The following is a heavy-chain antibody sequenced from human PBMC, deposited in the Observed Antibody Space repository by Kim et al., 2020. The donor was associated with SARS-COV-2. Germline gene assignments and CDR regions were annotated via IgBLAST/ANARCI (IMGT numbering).Heavy chain of an antibody. CDR3: AKVDGTAKVFGRGMDV. Sequence: GGSLRLSCTGSGFTFPGFTFSDFGMHWVRQAPGKGLEWVAVISDDGSLKFYGDSVKGRFIISRDNSKNALYLQLNRLRPEDTAVYYCAKVDGTAKVFGRGMDVWGQGPTVIVSS. D-gene: IGHD3-3*01. V-gene: IGHV3-30*18. J-gene: IGHJ6*02. CDR2: ISDDGSLK. CDR1: GFTFPGFTFSDFG.